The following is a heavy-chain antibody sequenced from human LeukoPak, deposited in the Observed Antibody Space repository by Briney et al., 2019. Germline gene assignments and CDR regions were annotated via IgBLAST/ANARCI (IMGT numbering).Heavy chain of an antibody. Sequence: ASVKVSCKASGGTFSSYAISWVRQAPGQGLEWMGGIIPIFGTANYAQKFQGRVTITADESTSTAYMELSSLRSEDTAVYYCARDPYSSGWRDGFDYWGQGTLVTVSS. J-gene: IGHJ4*02. CDR1: GGTFSSYA. D-gene: IGHD6-19*01. CDR2: IIPIFGTA. CDR3: ARDPYSSGWRDGFDY. V-gene: IGHV1-69*01.